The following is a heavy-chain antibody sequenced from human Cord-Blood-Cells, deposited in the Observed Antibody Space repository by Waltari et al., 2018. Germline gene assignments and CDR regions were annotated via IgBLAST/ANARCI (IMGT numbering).Heavy chain of an antibody. J-gene: IGHJ6*02. CDR2: IYTSGST. CDR1: GGSISSYY. Sequence: QVQLQESGPGLVKPSETLSLTCTVSGGSISSYYWSWIRQPAGKGLEWIGRIYTSGSTNSNPSRKSRVTMSVDTSKNQFSLKLSSVTAADTAVYYCARDVGATPYYYYGMDVWGQGTTVTVSS. CDR3: ARDVGATPYYYYGMDV. V-gene: IGHV4-4*07. D-gene: IGHD1-26*01.